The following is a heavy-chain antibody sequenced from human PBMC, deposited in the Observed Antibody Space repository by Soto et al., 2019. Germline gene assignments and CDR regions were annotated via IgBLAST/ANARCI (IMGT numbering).Heavy chain of an antibody. CDR1: GYTFTSHG. J-gene: IGHJ3*02. V-gene: IGHV1-18*01. Sequence: QLQLVQSGGEVKTPGASVKVSCTTSGYTFTSHGISWVRQAPGQGLEWMGWISTYNGKTDYAQKFQGRVTMTADTRTSTVYMEVRSLRSDDTAVYYWARLLTEGATYREDAFDMWGPGTKGTVSS. CDR2: ISTYNGKT. CDR3: ARLLTEGATYREDAFDM. D-gene: IGHD1-26*01.